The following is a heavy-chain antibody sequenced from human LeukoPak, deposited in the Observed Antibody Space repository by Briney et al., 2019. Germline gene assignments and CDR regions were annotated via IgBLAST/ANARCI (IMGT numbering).Heavy chain of an antibody. D-gene: IGHD2-15*01. CDR3: AKGWSSGGLGYNWFDP. CDR1: GFTFNNYA. V-gene: IGHV3-30*18. CDR2: VSYDGINK. Sequence: HPGRSLRLSCAASGFTFNNYAMHWVRQAPGEGLEWVAVVSYDGINKFYADSLKGRFTISRDNSKNTLYLQMNRMRAEDTALYYCAKGWSSGGLGYNWFDPWGQGTLVTVSS. J-gene: IGHJ5*02.